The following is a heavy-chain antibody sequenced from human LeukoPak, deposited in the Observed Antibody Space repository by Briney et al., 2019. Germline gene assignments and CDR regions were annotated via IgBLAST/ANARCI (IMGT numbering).Heavy chain of an antibody. V-gene: IGHV3-23*01. CDR3: ARDAAGYDP. J-gene: IGHJ5*02. Sequence: GGSLRLSCAASGFTFRSYAMSWVRQAPGKGLEWVAVIRGNGGGTYYADSVKGRFTISRDNAENSLYLQMNSLRAEDTAVYYCARDAAGYDPWGQGTLVTVSS. CDR1: GFTFRSYA. D-gene: IGHD6-13*01. CDR2: IRGNGGGT.